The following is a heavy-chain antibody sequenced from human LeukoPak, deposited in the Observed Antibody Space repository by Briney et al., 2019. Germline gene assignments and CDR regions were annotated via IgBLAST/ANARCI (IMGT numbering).Heavy chain of an antibody. Sequence: SVKVSCKASGGTFSSYAISWVRQAPGHGIEWMGGIIPIFGTANYAQKFQGRVTVTADESTSTAYMELSSLRSEDTAVYYCARMVRGVLPHAFDIWGQGTMVTVSS. J-gene: IGHJ3*02. CDR1: GGTFSSYA. V-gene: IGHV1-69*13. CDR3: ARMVRGVLPHAFDI. CDR2: IIPIFGTA. D-gene: IGHD3-10*01.